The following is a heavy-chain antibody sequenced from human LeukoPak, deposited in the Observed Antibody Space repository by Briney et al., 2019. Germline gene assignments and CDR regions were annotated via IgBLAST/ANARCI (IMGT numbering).Heavy chain of an antibody. CDR1: GGSISSHY. V-gene: IGHV4-59*11. CDR2: IYYSGST. D-gene: IGHD1-1*01. CDR3: ARDGRRGATGTTGAFDI. Sequence: SETLSLTCTVSGGSISSHYWSWIRQPPGKGLEWIGYIYYSGSTNYNPSLKSRVTISVDTSKNQFSLKLSSVTAADTDVYYCARDGRRGATGTTGAFDIWGQGTMVTVSS. J-gene: IGHJ3*02.